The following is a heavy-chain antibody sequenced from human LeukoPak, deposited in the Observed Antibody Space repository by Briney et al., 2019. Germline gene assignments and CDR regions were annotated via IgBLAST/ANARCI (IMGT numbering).Heavy chain of an antibody. CDR3: AKRDDSGGNLVDL. Sequence: PETLSLTCTVSGGSIRSGSHYWAWIRQPPGKGLEWIGSIYYSGRTYYNPSLENRVTISIDTSKNHFSLKLSSLSAADTSVYYCAKRDDSGGNLVDLWGQGTLVTVS. CDR2: IYYSGRT. CDR1: GGSIRSGSHY. J-gene: IGHJ4*02. D-gene: IGHD3-22*01. V-gene: IGHV4-39*02.